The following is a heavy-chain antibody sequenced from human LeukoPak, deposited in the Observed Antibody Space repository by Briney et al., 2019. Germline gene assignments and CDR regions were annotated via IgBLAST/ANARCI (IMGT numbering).Heavy chain of an antibody. CDR1: GYSISSGYY. V-gene: IGHV4-38-2*02. D-gene: IGHD3-3*01. J-gene: IGHJ3*02. CDR2: IYHSGST. Sequence: SETLSLTCAVSGYSISSGYYWGWIRPPPGKGLEWIGSIYHSGSTYYNPSLKSRVTISVDTSKNQFSLKLSSVTAADTAVYYCARDLFPITIFGVVSEVDAFDIWGQGTMVTVSS. CDR3: ARDLFPITIFGVVSEVDAFDI.